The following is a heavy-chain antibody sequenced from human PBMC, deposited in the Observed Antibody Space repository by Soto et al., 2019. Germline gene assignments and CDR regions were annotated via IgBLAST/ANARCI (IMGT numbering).Heavy chain of an antibody. Sequence: ASVKVSCKASGYTFSGFYMHWVRQAPGQGLEWMGWINPNSGGTKSAEKFQGRVTMTKDTSISTAYMELSRLTSDDTAVYYCASAAVTGTAGLDFWGQGTQVTVSS. CDR1: GYTFSGFY. J-gene: IGHJ4*02. V-gene: IGHV1-2*02. D-gene: IGHD6-19*01. CDR3: ASAAVTGTAGLDF. CDR2: INPNSGGT.